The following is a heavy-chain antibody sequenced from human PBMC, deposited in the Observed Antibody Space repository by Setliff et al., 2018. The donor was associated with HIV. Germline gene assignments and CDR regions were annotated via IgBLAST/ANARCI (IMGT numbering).Heavy chain of an antibody. CDR3: ARGSSSWYYYYYYGMDV. D-gene: IGHD6-13*01. CDR1: GGSISSHY. V-gene: IGHV4-59*11. J-gene: IGHJ6*02. Sequence: LSLTCTVSGGSISSHYWSWIRQPPGKGLEWIGSIYYSGSTNYNPSLKSRVTISVDTSKNQFSLKLSSVTAADTAVYYCARGSSSWYYYYYYGMDVWGQGTTVTVSS. CDR2: IYYSGST.